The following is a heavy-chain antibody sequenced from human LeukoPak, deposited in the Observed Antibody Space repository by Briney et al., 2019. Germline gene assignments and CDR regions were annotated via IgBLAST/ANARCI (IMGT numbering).Heavy chain of an antibody. D-gene: IGHD3-22*01. V-gene: IGHV3-23*01. CDR1: GFTFSSYA. J-gene: IGHJ4*02. Sequence: TGGSLRLSCAASGFTFSSYAMSWVRQAPGKGLEWVSRISSSGAYTSYADSVKGRFTISRDNSKSTLCLQMNSLRAEDTAVYYCAKIPDYYDNSGNAYWGQGTLVTVSS. CDR2: ISSSGAYT. CDR3: AKIPDYYDNSGNAY.